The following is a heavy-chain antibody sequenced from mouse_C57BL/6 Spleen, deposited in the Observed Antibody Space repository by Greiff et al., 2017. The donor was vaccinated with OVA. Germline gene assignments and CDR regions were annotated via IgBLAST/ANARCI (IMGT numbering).Heavy chain of an antibody. D-gene: IGHD1-1*01. J-gene: IGHJ4*01. V-gene: IGHV1-9*01. CDR1: GYTFTGYW. CDR2: LLPGSGST. CDR3: ARNRVITTVVPYAMDY. Sequence: QVQLQQSGAELMKPGASVKLSCKATGYTFTGYWIEWVKQRPGHGLEWIGELLPGSGSTNYNEKFKGKATFTADTSSNTAYMQLSSLTTEDSAIYYGARNRVITTVVPYAMDYWGQGTSVTVSS.